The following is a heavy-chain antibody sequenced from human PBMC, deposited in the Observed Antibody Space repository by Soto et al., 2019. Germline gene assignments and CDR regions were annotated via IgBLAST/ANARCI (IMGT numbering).Heavy chain of an antibody. CDR1: GFTFSNNG. Sequence: QVQLVESGGGVVQPGRSLRLSCVASGFTFSNNGIHWVRQAPGKGLEWVAVISSDGSKKYYADSVKGRFTISRDNSKNTLYLQMNGLRAEATAVYYCAMDLYGGSSRFDYWGQGTLVTVSS. J-gene: IGHJ4*02. CDR2: ISSDGSKK. V-gene: IGHV3-30*03. CDR3: AMDLYGGSSRFDY. D-gene: IGHD2-15*01.